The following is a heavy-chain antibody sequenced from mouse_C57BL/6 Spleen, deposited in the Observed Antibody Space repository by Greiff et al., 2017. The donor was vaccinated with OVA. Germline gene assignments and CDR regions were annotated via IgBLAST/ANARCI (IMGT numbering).Heavy chain of an antibody. CDR3: ARSGYYGSSDGRYFDV. V-gene: IGHV1-39*01. Sequence: EVQLQQSGPELVKPGASVKISCKASGYSFTDYNMNWVKQSNGKSLEWIGVINPNYGTTSYNQKFKGKATLTVDQSSSTAYMQLNSLTSEDSAVYYCARSGYYGSSDGRYFDVWGTGTTVTVSS. CDR2: INPNYGTT. CDR1: GYSFTDYN. D-gene: IGHD1-1*01. J-gene: IGHJ1*03.